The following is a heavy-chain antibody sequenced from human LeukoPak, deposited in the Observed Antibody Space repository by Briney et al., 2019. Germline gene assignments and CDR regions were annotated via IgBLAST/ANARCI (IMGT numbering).Heavy chain of an antibody. CDR2: TYYRSKWYN. Sequence: SQTLSLTCAISGXSVSSSSAAWNWIRQSPSRGPEWLGRTYYRSKWYNDYPVSVKSRITIIPDTAKNQFSLKLSSVTAAHTAVYYCARSQIPLLSIAVAPYYFDYWGQGTLVTVSS. V-gene: IGHV6-1*01. CDR3: ARSQIPLLSIAVAPYYFDY. D-gene: IGHD6-19*01. J-gene: IGHJ4*02. CDR1: GXSVSSSSAA.